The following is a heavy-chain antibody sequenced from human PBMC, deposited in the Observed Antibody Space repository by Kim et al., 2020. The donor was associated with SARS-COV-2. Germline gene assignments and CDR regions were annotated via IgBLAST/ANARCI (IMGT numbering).Heavy chain of an antibody. CDR2: IYYSGST. D-gene: IGHD6-6*01. J-gene: IGHJ3*02. V-gene: IGHV4-39*01. CDR3: ARHGRSIAAPPDI. Sequence: SETLSLTCTVSGGSISSSSYYWGWIRQPPGKGLEWIGSIYYSGSTYYNPSLKSRVTISVDTSKNQFSLKLSSVTAADTAVYYCARHGRSIAAPPDIWGQGTMVTVSS. CDR1: GGSISSSSYY.